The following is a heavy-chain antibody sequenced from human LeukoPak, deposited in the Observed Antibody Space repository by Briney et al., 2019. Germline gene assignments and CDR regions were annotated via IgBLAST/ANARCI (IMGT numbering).Heavy chain of an antibody. CDR2: ISGSGGST. CDR3: AKDTQVVPAATPDY. CDR1: GFTFSSYA. D-gene: IGHD2-2*01. V-gene: IGHV3-23*01. Sequence: GGSLRLFCAASGFTFSSYAMSWVRQAPGKGLEWVSAISGSGGSTYYADSVKGRFTISRDNSKNTLYLQMNSLRAEDTAVYYCAKDTQVVPAATPDYWGQGTLVTVSS. J-gene: IGHJ4*02.